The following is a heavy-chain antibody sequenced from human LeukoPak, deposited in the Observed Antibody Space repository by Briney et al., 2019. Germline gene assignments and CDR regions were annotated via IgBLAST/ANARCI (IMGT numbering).Heavy chain of an antibody. V-gene: IGHV1-69*05. Sequence: SVKVSCKASGGTFSSYAISWVRQAPGQGLEWMGGIIPIFGTANYAQKFQGRVTITTDESTSTAYMELSSLRSEDTAVYYCARGAGDYDILTGFDCWGQGTLVTVSS. CDR3: ARGAGDYDILTGFDC. CDR2: IIPIFGTA. J-gene: IGHJ4*02. CDR1: GGTFSSYA. D-gene: IGHD3-9*01.